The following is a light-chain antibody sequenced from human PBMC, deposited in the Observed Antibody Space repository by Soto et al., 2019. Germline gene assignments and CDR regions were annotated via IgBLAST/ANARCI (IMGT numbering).Light chain of an antibody. Sequence: EVVLTQSPGTLSLSPGERATLSCRASQTVRNDSLAWYQQQPGQAPRLLIFGASSRDTGIPDRVCGSGSGTDFTLTISRLEPEDSAVYFWHQYGYGGDTWGQGTKLEIK. CDR3: HQYGYGGDT. CDR1: QTVRNDS. J-gene: IGKJ2*01. V-gene: IGKV3-20*01. CDR2: GAS.